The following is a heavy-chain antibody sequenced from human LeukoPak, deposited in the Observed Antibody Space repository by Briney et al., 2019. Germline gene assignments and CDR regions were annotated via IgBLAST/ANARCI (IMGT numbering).Heavy chain of an antibody. CDR2: INHSGST. V-gene: IGHV4-34*01. D-gene: IGHD5/OR15-5a*01. CDR1: GGSFSGYY. J-gene: IGHJ4*02. Sequence: SETLSLTCAVYGGSFSGYYWSWIRQPPGKGLEWIGEINHSGSTNYNPSLKSRVTISVDTSKNQFSLKLSSVTAADTAVYYCARAQPFYGYPTLDYWGQGILVTVSS. CDR3: ARAQPFYGYPTLDY.